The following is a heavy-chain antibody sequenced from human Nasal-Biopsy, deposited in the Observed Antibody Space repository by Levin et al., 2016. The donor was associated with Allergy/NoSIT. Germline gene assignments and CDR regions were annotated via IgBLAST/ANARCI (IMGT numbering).Heavy chain of an antibody. Sequence: SETLSLTCTVSGGSISSSSYYWGWIRQTPGKGLEWIGSIYFTGSTHHNPSLRSRATISVDTSKNQFSLKLSSVTAADTAVYYCARAYYDFWSSCDYWGQGTLVTVSS. D-gene: IGHD3-3*01. CDR1: GGSISSSSYY. CDR3: ARAYYDFWSSCDY. V-gene: IGHV4-39*01. J-gene: IGHJ4*02. CDR2: IYFTGST.